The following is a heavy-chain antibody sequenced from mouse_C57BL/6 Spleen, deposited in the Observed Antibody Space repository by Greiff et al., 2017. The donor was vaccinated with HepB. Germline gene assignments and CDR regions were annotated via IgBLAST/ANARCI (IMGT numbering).Heavy chain of an antibody. CDR2: ISDGGSYT. J-gene: IGHJ2*01. Sequence: EVQLVESGGGLVKPGGSLKLSCAASGFTFSSYAMSWVRQTPEKRLEWVATISDGGSYTYYPDNVKGRFTISRDNAKNNLYLQMSHLKSEDTAMYYCARGYGSSYVGYWGQGTTLTVSS. V-gene: IGHV5-4*01. CDR3: ARGYGSSYVGY. D-gene: IGHD1-1*01. CDR1: GFTFSSYA.